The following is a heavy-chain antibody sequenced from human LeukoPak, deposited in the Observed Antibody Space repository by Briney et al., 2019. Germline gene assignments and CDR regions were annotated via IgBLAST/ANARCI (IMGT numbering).Heavy chain of an antibody. Sequence: GGSLRLSCAASGFTFSSYAMHWVRQAPGKGLEWVAVISYGGSNKYYADSVKGRFTISRDNSKNTLYLQMNSLRAEDTAVYYCAREGAYYCSGSYEDYYYYYMDVWGKGTTVTVSS. J-gene: IGHJ6*03. CDR2: ISYGGSNK. V-gene: IGHV3-30-3*01. CDR1: GFTFSSYA. D-gene: IGHD3-10*01. CDR3: AREGAYYCSGSYEDYYYYYMDV.